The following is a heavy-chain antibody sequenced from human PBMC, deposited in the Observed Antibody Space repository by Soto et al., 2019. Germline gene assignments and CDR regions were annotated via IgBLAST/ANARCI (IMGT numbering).Heavy chain of an antibody. J-gene: IGHJ4*02. CDR3: ARGWGRIFDY. D-gene: IGHD7-27*01. V-gene: IGHV4-34*01. Sequence: SETPSLTCAVYGGSFSGYYWSWIRQPPGKGLEWIGEINHSGSTNYNPSLKSRVTISLDTSKNQFSLRLSSVTAADTAVYYCARGWGRIFDYWGQGTLVTVSS. CDR2: INHSGST. CDR1: GGSFSGYY.